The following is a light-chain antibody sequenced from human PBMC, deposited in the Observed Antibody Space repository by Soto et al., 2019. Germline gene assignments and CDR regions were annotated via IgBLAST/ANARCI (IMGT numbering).Light chain of an antibody. J-gene: IGKJ3*01. V-gene: IGKV3-20*01. Sequence: IVLTQSPGTLSLSPGEGATLSCRASQSVRSNYLAWYQQKPGQSPRLLIYGASTRATGIPDRFSGSGSGTDFTLTISRLEPEDFAVYYCQQYGSSYTFGPGTKVDIK. CDR1: QSVRSNY. CDR2: GAS. CDR3: QQYGSSYT.